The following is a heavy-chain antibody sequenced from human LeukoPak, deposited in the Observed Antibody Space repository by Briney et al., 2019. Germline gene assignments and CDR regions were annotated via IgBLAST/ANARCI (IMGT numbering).Heavy chain of an antibody. V-gene: IGHV4-39*01. Sequence: SETLSLTCTASGGSISPHNYHWGWIRQAPGKGLEWLGSIYFGGSVNYHPSLKSQVTISMDTSKNQFYLNLSFVTAADTALYYCARGGIISRIVRGGVDSCGQGTLVAVSS. CDR2: IYFGGSV. D-gene: IGHD3-10*02. CDR3: ARGGIISRIVRGGVDS. J-gene: IGHJ5*01. CDR1: GGSISPHNYH.